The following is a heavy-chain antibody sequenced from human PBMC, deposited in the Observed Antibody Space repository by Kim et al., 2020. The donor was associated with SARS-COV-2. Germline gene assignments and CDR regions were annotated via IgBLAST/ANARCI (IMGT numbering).Heavy chain of an antibody. V-gene: IGHV3-23*01. J-gene: IGHJ4*02. D-gene: IGHD6-19*01. CDR3: TKWARDSSYGNYVDY. Sequence: DSVRGRFTVSRDKSRNTLYLQMNSLTAGDTALYYCTKWARDSSYGNYVDYWGQGTLVTVSS.